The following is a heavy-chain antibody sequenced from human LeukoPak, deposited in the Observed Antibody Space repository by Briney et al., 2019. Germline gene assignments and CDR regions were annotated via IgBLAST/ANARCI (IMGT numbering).Heavy chain of an antibody. CDR3: ARMFIAVAEAAYYYGMDV. CDR2: ISGSGGST. CDR1: GFTFSSYA. Sequence: GGSLRLSCAASGFTFSSYAMSWVRQPPGKGLEWVSTISGSGGSTYYADSVKGRFTISRDNSKNTLYLQMNSLRAEDTAVYYCARMFIAVAEAAYYYGMDVWGQGTTVTVSS. J-gene: IGHJ6*02. D-gene: IGHD6-19*01. V-gene: IGHV3-23*01.